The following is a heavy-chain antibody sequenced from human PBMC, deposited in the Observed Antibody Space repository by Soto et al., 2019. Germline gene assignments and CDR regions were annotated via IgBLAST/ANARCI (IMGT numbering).Heavy chain of an antibody. CDR1: GFTFSDYA. CDR3: ANGGRQWLVTSDFNY. CDR2: VSHDGRNT. Sequence: VQLVESGGGVVQPGRSLRLSCAASGFTFSDYAMHWVRQAPGKGLEWVAVVSHDGRNTHYADSVKGRFTISRDSSKNQGTLEMASLRAEDTAVYYCANGGRQWLVTSDFNYWGQGALVTVSS. J-gene: IGHJ4*02. V-gene: IGHV3-30*18. D-gene: IGHD6-19*01.